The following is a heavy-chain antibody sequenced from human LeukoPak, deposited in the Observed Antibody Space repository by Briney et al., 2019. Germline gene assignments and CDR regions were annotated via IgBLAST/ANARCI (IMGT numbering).Heavy chain of an antibody. Sequence: PSETLSLTCTVSGGSISSYYWSWIRQPPGKGLEWIGYIYYSGNTNYNPSLKSRVTISVDTSKDQFSLKLNSVTAADTAVYYCARAPESYYDSSGYYYIFGVLDYWGQGNLVSVSS. D-gene: IGHD3-22*01. V-gene: IGHV4-59*01. CDR2: IYYSGNT. J-gene: IGHJ4*02. CDR3: ARAPESYYDSSGYYYIFGVLDY. CDR1: GGSISSYY.